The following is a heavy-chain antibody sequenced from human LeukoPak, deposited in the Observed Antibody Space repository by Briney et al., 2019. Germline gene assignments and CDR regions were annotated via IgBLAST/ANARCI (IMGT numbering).Heavy chain of an antibody. CDR3: ATGPKTGSGSIAFDM. CDR1: GYTLTELS. D-gene: IGHD3-10*01. CDR2: FDPEDGET. Sequence: ASVKVSCKVSGYTLTELSMHWVQQAPGKGLEWMGGFDPEDGETMYAQKFQGRMTMTEDTSSGTGYMELSSLRSEDTAVYFCATGPKTGSGSIAFDMWGQGTTVSVSS. J-gene: IGHJ3*02. V-gene: IGHV1-24*01.